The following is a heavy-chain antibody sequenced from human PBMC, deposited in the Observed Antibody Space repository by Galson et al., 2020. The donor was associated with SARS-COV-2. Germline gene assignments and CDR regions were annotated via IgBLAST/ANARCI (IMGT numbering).Heavy chain of an antibody. CDR2: ISGDGGST. CDR3: AKFPSYYYDSSGYYNDAFDI. CDR1: GFTFDDYA. Sequence: TGGSLRLSCAASGFTFDDYAMHWVRQAPGKGLEWVSLISGDGGSTYYADSVKGRFTISRDNSKNSLYLQMNSLRTEDTALYYCAKFPSYYYDSSGYYNDAFDIWGQGTMVTVSS. J-gene: IGHJ3*02. V-gene: IGHV3-43*02. D-gene: IGHD3-22*01.